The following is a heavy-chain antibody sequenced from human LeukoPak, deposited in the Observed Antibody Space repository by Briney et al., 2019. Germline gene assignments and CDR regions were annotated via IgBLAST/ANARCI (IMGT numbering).Heavy chain of an antibody. Sequence: GGSLRLSCAASGFTFSSYAMHWVRQAPGKGLEWVALISYDGSNNYYADSVKGRFTISRDNSKNTLYLQMNSLRAEDTAVYYCARYYGSGSPYREYYFDYWGQGTLVTVSS. CDR3: ARYYGSGSPYREYYFDY. D-gene: IGHD3-10*01. V-gene: IGHV3-30-3*01. CDR2: ISYDGSNN. J-gene: IGHJ4*02. CDR1: GFTFSSYA.